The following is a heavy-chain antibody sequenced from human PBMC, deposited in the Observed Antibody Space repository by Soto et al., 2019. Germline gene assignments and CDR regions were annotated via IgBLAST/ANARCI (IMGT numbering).Heavy chain of an antibody. D-gene: IGHD6-13*01. CDR3: ARGVGGLAAAGIYWFDP. J-gene: IGHJ5*02. V-gene: IGHV1-69*01. CDR1: GGTFSSYA. CDR2: IIPIFGTA. Sequence: QVQLVQSGAEVKKPGSSVKVSCKASGGTFSSYAISWVRQAPGQGLEWMGGIIPIFGTANYAQKFQGRVTITAEESTSTAYMELSSLRSEDTAVYYCARGVGGLAAAGIYWFDPWGQGTLVTVSS.